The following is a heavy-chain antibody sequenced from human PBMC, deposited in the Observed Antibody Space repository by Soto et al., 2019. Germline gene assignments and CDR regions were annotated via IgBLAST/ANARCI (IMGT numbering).Heavy chain of an antibody. J-gene: IGHJ4*02. CDR2: IDYSGRG. D-gene: IGHD3-9*01. CDR3: ARFPYYDILTGYPSEYYFDF. CDR1: VGSIIPYY. Sequence: SETLSLTCTFSVGSIIPYYWSWIRRPPGRGLEWIGYIDYSGRGNYNPSLKSRATISVDTPNNQFSLKLSFVTAADTAVYYCARFPYYDILTGYPSEYYFDFWGQGTLVTVSS. V-gene: IGHV4-59*01.